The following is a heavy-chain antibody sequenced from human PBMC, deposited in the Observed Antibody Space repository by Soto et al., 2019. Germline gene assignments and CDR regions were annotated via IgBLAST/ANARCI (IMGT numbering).Heavy chain of an antibody. V-gene: IGHV4-30-4*01. CDR3: ARVVQFYDSSGYSFYYFDY. CDR1: GDSINSADYY. Sequence: SETLSLTCTVSGDSINSADYYWSWLRQPPGKGLEWIGYIYYSRSDYYNPSLGRRAAITIDTSRNQFSLNLMSVTAADTAVYYCARVVQFYDSSGYSFYYFDYWGQGALVTVSS. J-gene: IGHJ4*02. D-gene: IGHD3-22*01. CDR2: IYYSRSD.